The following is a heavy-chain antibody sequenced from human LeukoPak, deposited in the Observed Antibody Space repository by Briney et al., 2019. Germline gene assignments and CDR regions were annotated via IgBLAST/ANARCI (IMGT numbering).Heavy chain of an antibody. CDR3: ARAGYSYGTGYYFDY. Sequence: SETLSLTCTVSGGSISSYYWSWIRLPPGKGLEWIGYIYYTGASYYNPSLKSRVTISLDTSKNQFSLKLSSVTAADAAVYYCARAGYSYGTGYYFDYWGQGALVTVSS. D-gene: IGHD5-18*01. CDR2: IYYTGAS. V-gene: IGHV4-59*01. CDR1: GGSISSYY. J-gene: IGHJ4*02.